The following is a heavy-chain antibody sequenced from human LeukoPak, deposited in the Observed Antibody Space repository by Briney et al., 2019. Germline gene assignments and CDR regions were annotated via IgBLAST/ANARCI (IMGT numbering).Heavy chain of an antibody. Sequence: ASVKVSCKASGYTFTGYYMHWVRQAPGQGLEWMGWINPNSGSTNYAQKFQGRVTMTRDTSISTAYMELRRLRSDDTAVYYCARDATSTSSGWYGNDYWGQGTLVTVSS. D-gene: IGHD6-19*01. V-gene: IGHV1-2*02. CDR1: GYTFTGYY. CDR3: ARDATSTSSGWYGNDY. J-gene: IGHJ4*02. CDR2: INPNSGST.